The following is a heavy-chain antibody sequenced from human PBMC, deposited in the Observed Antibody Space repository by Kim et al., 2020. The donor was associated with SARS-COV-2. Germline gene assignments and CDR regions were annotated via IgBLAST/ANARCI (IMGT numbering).Heavy chain of an antibody. V-gene: IGHV3-7*01. CDR3: ASRSCYPIAEYFQH. Sequence: VDSVKGRLTISRDNAKNSLYLQMNSLRAEDTAVYYCASRSCYPIAEYFQHWGQGTLVTVSS. D-gene: IGHD3-22*01. J-gene: IGHJ1*01.